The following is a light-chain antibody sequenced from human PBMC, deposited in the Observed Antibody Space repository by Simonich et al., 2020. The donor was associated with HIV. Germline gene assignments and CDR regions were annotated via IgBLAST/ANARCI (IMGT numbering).Light chain of an antibody. CDR1: KTISSN. CDR3: QQSYSTLMYT. J-gene: IGKJ2*01. V-gene: IGKV1-39*01. CDR2: SAS. Sequence: DIQMTQSPSTLSASVGDRVTITFRASKTISSNLNWYQQKPGKAPKLLIYSASSLQSEVPSRFSGSRSGTDFTLTISSLQPDDFATYYCQQSYSTLMYTFGQGTKLEIK.